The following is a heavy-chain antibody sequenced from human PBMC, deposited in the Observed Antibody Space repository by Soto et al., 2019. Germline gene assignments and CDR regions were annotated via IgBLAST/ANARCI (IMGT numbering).Heavy chain of an antibody. Sequence: ASETLSLTCTVSGASISSGNYYWSWIRQHPGKGLEWIGYIYYSGSANYNPSLKSRVTISVDTSQNQFSLRLSSVTAADTAVYYCARNPCGGSGGSCYSGGYYYYYNGMDVWGQGTTVTVSS. CDR1: GASISSGNYY. J-gene: IGHJ6*02. CDR3: ARNPCGGSGGSCYSGGYYYYYNGMDV. CDR2: IYYSGSA. D-gene: IGHD2-15*01. V-gene: IGHV4-30-4*08.